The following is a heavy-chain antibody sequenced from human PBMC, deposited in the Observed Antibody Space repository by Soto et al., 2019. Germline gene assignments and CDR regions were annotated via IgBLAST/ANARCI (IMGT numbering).Heavy chain of an antibody. CDR1: GYTFTSYD. CDR3: ARGGVFFFAAPTNPFDY. CDR2: MNPNSGNT. Sequence: ASVKVSCKASGYTFTSYDINWVRQATGQGLEWMGWMNPNSGNTGYAQKFQGRVTMTRNTSISTAYMELSSLRSEDTAVYYCARGGVFFFAAPTNPFDYWGQGRMVTVSS. D-gene: IGHD3-10*01. J-gene: IGHJ4*02. V-gene: IGHV1-8*01.